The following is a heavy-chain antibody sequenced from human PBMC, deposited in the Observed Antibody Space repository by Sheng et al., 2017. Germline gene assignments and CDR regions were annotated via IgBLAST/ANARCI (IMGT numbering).Heavy chain of an antibody. J-gene: IGHJ4*02. V-gene: IGHV4-34*01. CDR1: GGSFSGYY. D-gene: IGHD3-16*01. CDR2: VNHSGST. Sequence: QVQLQQWGAGLLKPSETLSLTCAVYGGSFSGYYWSWIRQPPREGAWSGLGKVNHSGSTNYNPSLKSRVTISVDTSKNQFSLKLSSVTAADTAVYYCARGDRLRRDTYYFDYWGQGTLVTVSS. CDR3: ARGDRLRRDTYYFDY.